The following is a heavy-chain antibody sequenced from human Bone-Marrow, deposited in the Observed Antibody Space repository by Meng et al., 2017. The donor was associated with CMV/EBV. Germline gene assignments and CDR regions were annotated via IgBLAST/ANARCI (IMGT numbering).Heavy chain of an antibody. D-gene: IGHD3-3*01. CDR1: GFTFSSYG. CDR3: AKGIDRLLEWPTYGMDV. Sequence: GESLKISCAASGFTFSSYGMHWVRQTPGKGLEWVAFIPYDGSNKYYADSVKGRFTISRDNSKNTLNLQMNSLRAEDTAVYYCAKGIDRLLEWPTYGMDVWGQGTTVTVSS. V-gene: IGHV3-30*02. CDR2: IPYDGSNK. J-gene: IGHJ6*02.